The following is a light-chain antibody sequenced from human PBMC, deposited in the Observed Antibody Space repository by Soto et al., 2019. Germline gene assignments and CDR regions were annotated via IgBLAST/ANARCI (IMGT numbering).Light chain of an antibody. Sequence: QSALTQPASVSGSPGQSITIYCIGTSSDIGGSNYVSWYQQHPGKAPKLMIFEVSNRPSGVSNRFSGSKSGNTASLTISGLQAEDEADYYCSSYTSISTAVFGTGTKLTVL. V-gene: IGLV2-14*01. CDR3: SSYTSISTAV. CDR2: EVS. CDR1: SSDIGGSNY. J-gene: IGLJ1*01.